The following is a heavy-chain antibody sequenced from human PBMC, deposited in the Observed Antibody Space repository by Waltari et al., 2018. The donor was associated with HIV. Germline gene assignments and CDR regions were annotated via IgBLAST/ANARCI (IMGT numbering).Heavy chain of an antibody. CDR3: ARQQYCSGGSCPYNWFDP. V-gene: IGHV4-39*01. J-gene: IGHJ5*02. CDR2: NSGST. Sequence: QLQLQESGPGLVKPSETLSLTCTVSGGSISSSSYYWGWIRQPPGKGLEWIGSNSGSTYYNPSLKSRVTISVDTSKNQFSLKLSSVTAADTAVYYCARQQYCSGGSCPYNWFDPWGQGTLVTVSS. D-gene: IGHD2-15*01. CDR1: GGSISSSSYY.